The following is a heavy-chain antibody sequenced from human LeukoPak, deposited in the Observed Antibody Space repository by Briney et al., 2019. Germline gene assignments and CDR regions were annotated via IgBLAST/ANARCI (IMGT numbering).Heavy chain of an antibody. CDR3: ARRAELRYCSGGSCYVGAFDT. D-gene: IGHD2-15*01. CDR2: INHRGST. CDR1: GGSFSGYY. V-gene: IGHV4-34*01. J-gene: IGHJ3*02. Sequence: SETLSLTCAVYGGSFSGYYWSWIRQPPGKGLEWIGEINHRGSTNYNPSLKSRVTISVDTSKNQFSLKLSSVTAADTAVYYCARRAELRYCSGGSCYVGAFDTWGQGTMVTVSS.